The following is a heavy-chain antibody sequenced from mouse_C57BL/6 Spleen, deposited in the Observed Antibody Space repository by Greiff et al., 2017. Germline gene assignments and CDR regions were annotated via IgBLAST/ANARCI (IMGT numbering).Heavy chain of an antibody. J-gene: IGHJ1*03. V-gene: IGHV3-8*01. CDR2: ISYSGST. Sequence: EVKLMESGPGLAKPSQTLSLTCSVTGYSITSDYWNWIRKFPGNKLEYMGYISYSGSTYYNPSLKSRISITRDTSKNQYYLQLNSVTTEDTATYYCARYYGSRYWYFDVWGTGTTVTVSS. CDR3: ARYYGSRYWYFDV. D-gene: IGHD1-1*01. CDR1: GYSITSDY.